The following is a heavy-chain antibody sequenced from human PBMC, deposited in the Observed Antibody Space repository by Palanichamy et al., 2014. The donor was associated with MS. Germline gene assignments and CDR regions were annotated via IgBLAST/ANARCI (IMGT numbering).Heavy chain of an antibody. CDR1: GFTFSSYW. CDR2: IKQDGSEK. D-gene: IGHD6-19*01. V-gene: IGHV3-7*03. CDR3: AREAYSSGWCWRYFDY. Sequence: EVQLVESGGGLVQPGGSLRLSCAASGFTFSSYWMSWVRQAPGKGLEWVANIKQDGSEKYYVDSVKGRFTISRDNAKNSLYLQMNSLRAEDTAVYYCAREAYSSGWCWRYFDYWGQGTLVTVSS. J-gene: IGHJ4*02.